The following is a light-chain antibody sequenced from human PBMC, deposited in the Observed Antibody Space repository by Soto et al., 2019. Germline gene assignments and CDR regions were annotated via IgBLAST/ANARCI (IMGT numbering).Light chain of an antibody. CDR3: CSYAGSSTLYV. Sequence: QSALTQPASVSGSPGQSITISCTGTSSDVGSYNLVSWYQQHPGKAPKLMIYEGSKRPSGVSNRFSGSKSGNTASLTISGLQAEDEADYYCCSYAGSSTLYVFGTGPKVTVL. V-gene: IGLV2-23*01. CDR1: SSDVGSYNL. J-gene: IGLJ1*01. CDR2: EGS.